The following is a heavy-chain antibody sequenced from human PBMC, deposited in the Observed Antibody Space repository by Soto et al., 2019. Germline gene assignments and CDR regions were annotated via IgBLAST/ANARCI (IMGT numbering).Heavy chain of an antibody. Sequence: SETLPHTCTVSSGSISRTTYCWGWVRKHPGKGLEWIGSIYYSGNTYYNPSLKSRVTISVDTSKNQFSLRLSSVTAADTAVYYCARRRGAYDYYYYYGMDVWGQGTTVTVSS. CDR1: SGSISRTTYC. D-gene: IGHD5-12*01. J-gene: IGHJ6*02. CDR2: IYYSGNT. V-gene: IGHV4-39*01. CDR3: ARRRGAYDYYYYYGMDV.